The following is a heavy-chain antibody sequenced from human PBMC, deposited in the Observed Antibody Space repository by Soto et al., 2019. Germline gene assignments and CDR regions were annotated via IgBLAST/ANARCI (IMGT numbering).Heavy chain of an antibody. CDR1: GFTFSSYW. CDR2: INSDGSST. V-gene: IGHV3-74*01. Sequence: LRLSCAASGFTFSSYWMHWVRQAPGKGLVWVSLINSDGSSTSYADSVKGRFTISRDNAKNTLYLQMNSLRAEDTAVYYCAKVDTAMVSPFSDWGQGTLVTVSS. CDR3: AKVDTAMVSPFSD. D-gene: IGHD5-18*01. J-gene: IGHJ4*02.